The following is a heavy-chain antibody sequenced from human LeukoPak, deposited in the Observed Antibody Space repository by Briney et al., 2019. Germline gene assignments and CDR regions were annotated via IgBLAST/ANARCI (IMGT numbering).Heavy chain of an antibody. CDR1: GGSISGTNW. CDR3: SRESGPFCPFGY. J-gene: IGHJ4*02. V-gene: IGHV4/OR15-8*02. CDR2: ISLAGQT. Sequence: SETLSLTCGVSGGSISGTNWWSGVRQPPGQGVEWIGEISLAGQTNYNPSLNGRVTMSLDKSSNQLSLHLTSVTAADTATYYCSRESGPFCPFGYWGQGTLVTVSS. D-gene: IGHD1-26*01.